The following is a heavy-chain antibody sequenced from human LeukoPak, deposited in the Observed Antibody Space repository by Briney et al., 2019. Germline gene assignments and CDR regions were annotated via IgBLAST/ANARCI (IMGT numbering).Heavy chain of an antibody. CDR1: GFTFSSYE. Sequence: GGSLRLSCAASGFTFSSYEMNWVRQAPGKGLEWVSVIYSGGSTYYADSVKGRFTISRDNSKNTLYLQMNSLRAEDTAVYYCARASNNHYYLPAFDYWGQGTLVTVSS. CDR3: ARASNNHYYLPAFDY. D-gene: IGHD2/OR15-2a*01. V-gene: IGHV3-53*01. CDR2: IYSGGST. J-gene: IGHJ4*02.